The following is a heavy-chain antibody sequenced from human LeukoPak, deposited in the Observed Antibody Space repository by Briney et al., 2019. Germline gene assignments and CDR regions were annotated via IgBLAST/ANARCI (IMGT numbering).Heavy chain of an antibody. CDR1: GYSISIGYH. CDR3: ARTLYCSGATCFSPELLDT. D-gene: IGHD2-15*01. Sequence: PSETLSLTCAVSGYSISIGYHWGWVRQPPGKGPVWIGNMFHGGNTYCNPSLKSRVTMSIDTSMNQFSLNLTSVTAADTAVYFCARTLYCSGATCFSPELLDTWGQGTLVTVSS. V-gene: IGHV4-38-2*01. J-gene: IGHJ5*02. CDR2: MFHGGNT.